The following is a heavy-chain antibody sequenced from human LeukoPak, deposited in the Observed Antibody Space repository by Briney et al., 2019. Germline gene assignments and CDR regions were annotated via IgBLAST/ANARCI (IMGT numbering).Heavy chain of an antibody. J-gene: IGHJ4*02. V-gene: IGHV3-48*03. D-gene: IGHD5-18*01. Sequence: PGGSLRLPCAASGFSLSNYEMNWVRQAPGKGLEWVSYISGSGNTIYYADSVKGRFTISRDNAKNSLYLQMNSLRAEDTAVYYCSKGADTALAADYWGRGTLVTVSS. CDR3: SKGADTALAADY. CDR1: GFSLSNYE. CDR2: ISGSGNTI.